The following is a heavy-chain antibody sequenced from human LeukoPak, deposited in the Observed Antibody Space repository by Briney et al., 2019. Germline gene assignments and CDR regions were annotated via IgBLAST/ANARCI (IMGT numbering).Heavy chain of an antibody. CDR1: GGSFSGYY. V-gene: IGHV4-34*01. CDR2: INHSGST. Sequence: SETLSLTCAVYGGSFSGYYWSWIRQPPGKGLEWIGEINHSGSTNYDPSLKSRVTISVDTSKNQFSLKLSSVTAADTAVYYCARGRHSSSWYVGYFDTGAREPWSPSPQ. J-gene: IGHJ4*02. CDR3: ARGRHSSSWYVGYFDT. D-gene: IGHD6-13*01.